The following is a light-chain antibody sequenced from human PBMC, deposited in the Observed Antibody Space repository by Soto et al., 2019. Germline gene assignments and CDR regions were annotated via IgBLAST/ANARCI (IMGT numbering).Light chain of an antibody. Sequence: QSVLTQPASVSGSPGQSITISCTGTSSDVGGYNFVSWYQQHPGKAPKLMIYEVSNRPSGVPDRFSGTTSGSTASLTISGLQAEDEADYYCSSYASRSTRYVFGTGTE. V-gene: IGLV2-14*01. CDR1: SSDVGGYNF. CDR2: EVS. CDR3: SSYASRSTRYV. J-gene: IGLJ1*01.